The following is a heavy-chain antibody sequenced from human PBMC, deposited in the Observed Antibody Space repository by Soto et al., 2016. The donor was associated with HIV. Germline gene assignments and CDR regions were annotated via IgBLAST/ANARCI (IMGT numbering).Heavy chain of an antibody. CDR3: ARGSVLSAFDI. V-gene: IGHV1-69*01. CDR1: GSTFNSYA. CDR2: IIPMFDTT. J-gene: IGHJ3*02. Sequence: QVQLVQSGAEVKKPGSSVKVSCTASGSTFNSYALSWVRQAPGQGLEWMGVIIPMFDTTNYAQNFQGRVTITADESTSTAYMELNSLRFDDTAVYYCARGSVLSAFDIWGQGTMVIVSS.